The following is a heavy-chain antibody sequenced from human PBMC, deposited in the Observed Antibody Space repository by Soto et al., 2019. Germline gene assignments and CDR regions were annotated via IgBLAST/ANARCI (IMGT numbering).Heavy chain of an antibody. Sequence: DAQLLESGGGLVQPGGCLRLSCVASGFAFSAYDMSWVRQGQGKGLEWVSGISETGSGTYYADSVKGRFTISRDNSKNTLYLQMSSLRAEDTAVYYCAKDTAPQVVWGQGATVTVSS. D-gene: IGHD5-18*01. J-gene: IGHJ6*02. CDR1: GFAFSAYD. V-gene: IGHV3-23*01. CDR3: AKDTAPQVV. CDR2: ISETGSGT.